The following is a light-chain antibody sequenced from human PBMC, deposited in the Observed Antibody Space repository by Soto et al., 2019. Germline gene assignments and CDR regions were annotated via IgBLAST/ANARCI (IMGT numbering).Light chain of an antibody. Sequence: EIGFTQSPGTLSLSPGEKATLSFRASQSVSNNYLAWYQQKPGQAPRLLIYGASNRATGIPDRFSGSGSGTDFTLTISRLEPEDFAVYYCQQYGSSGTFGQGTKVDIK. CDR1: QSVSNNY. CDR3: QQYGSSGT. CDR2: GAS. V-gene: IGKV3-20*01. J-gene: IGKJ1*01.